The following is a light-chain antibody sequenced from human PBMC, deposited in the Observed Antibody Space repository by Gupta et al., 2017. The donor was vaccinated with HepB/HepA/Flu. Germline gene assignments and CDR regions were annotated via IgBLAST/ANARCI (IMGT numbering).Light chain of an antibody. CDR1: KLGDKY. V-gene: IGLV3-1*01. CDR2: QDS. J-gene: IGLJ2*01. Sequence: SYELTQPPSVSASPGQTASITCSGDKLGDKYACWYQQKPGQSPVLVIYQDSKRPSGIPERFSGSSPGNTATLTISGTQAMDEADYYCQAWDSSTVVFGGGTKLTVL. CDR3: QAWDSSTVV.